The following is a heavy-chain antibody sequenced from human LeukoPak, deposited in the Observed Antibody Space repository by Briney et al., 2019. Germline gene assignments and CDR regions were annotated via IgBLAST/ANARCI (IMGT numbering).Heavy chain of an antibody. D-gene: IGHD3-16*01. CDR2: IYTSGST. Sequence: PSETLSLTCTVSGGSISSGSYYWSWIRQPAGKGLEWIGRIYTSGSTNYNPSLKSRVTISVDTSKNQFSLKLSSVTAADTAVYYCARDWALGVFDYWGQGTLVTVSS. CDR3: ARDWALGVFDY. J-gene: IGHJ4*02. CDR1: GGSISSGSYY. V-gene: IGHV4-61*02.